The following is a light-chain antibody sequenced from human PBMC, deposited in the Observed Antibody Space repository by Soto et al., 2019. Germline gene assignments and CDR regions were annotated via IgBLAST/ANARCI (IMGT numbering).Light chain of an antibody. Sequence: DITMTQSPSSLSASVGDRVTITCRASQSISSYLNWYQQKPGKAPKLLIYAASSLQSGVPSSFSGSGSGTDFTLTISSLQPEDFATYYCQQTYSTPYTFGQGTKLEIK. V-gene: IGKV1-39*01. J-gene: IGKJ2*01. CDR3: QQTYSTPYT. CDR2: AAS. CDR1: QSISSY.